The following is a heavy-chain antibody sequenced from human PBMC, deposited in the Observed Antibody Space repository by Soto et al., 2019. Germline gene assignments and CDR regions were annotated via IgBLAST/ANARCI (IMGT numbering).Heavy chain of an antibody. V-gene: IGHV4-59*08. CDR2: IYYSGST. J-gene: IGHJ4*02. CDR1: GGSISSYY. CDR3: ARQHDS. Sequence: QVQLQESGPGLVKPSETLSLTCTVPGGSISSYYWSWIRQAPGKGLEWIGYIYYSGSTNYNPSLNSPVTTSVDTSKNQFSLKLSSTTAADTAVYYCARQHDSWGQGTLVTVSS.